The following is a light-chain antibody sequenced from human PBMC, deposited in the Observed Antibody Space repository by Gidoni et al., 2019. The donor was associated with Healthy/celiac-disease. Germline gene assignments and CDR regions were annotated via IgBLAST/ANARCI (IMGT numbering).Light chain of an antibody. CDR2: EVS. CDR3: CAYAGSSPVV. J-gene: IGLJ3*02. CDR1: SSDVGSYNL. V-gene: IGLV2-23*02. Sequence: SALTQPASVSGSPGQSITISCTRTSSDVGSYNLVYWYQQHPGNAPKRMIYEVSKRPAGVSTLFSGCKSGNTASLTISGLQAEDEADYYCCAYAGSSPVVFGGGTKLTVL.